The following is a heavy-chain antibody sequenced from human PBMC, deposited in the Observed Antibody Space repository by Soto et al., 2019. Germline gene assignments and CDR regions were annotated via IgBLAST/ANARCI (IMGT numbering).Heavy chain of an antibody. Sequence: SETLSLTCTVSGGSISSSGYYWSWIRQHPGKGLECIGYIYHSGSTYYNPSLKSRITISVDTSKNQFSLKLSSVTAADTAVYYCARAPITMIVVVKPPASYFDYWGQGTLVTVSS. J-gene: IGHJ4*02. V-gene: IGHV4-31*03. D-gene: IGHD3-22*01. CDR1: GGSISSSGYY. CDR2: IYHSGST. CDR3: ARAPITMIVVVKPPASYFDY.